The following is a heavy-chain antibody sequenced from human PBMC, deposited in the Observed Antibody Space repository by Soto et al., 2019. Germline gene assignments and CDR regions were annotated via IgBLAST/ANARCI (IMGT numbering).Heavy chain of an antibody. V-gene: IGHV1-18*01. J-gene: IGHJ6*02. CDR2: ISAYNGTT. CDR3: ARGGKYFTNGVCGFYGRDV. Sequence: QVQLVQSGAEVKKPGASVKVSCKTSGYTFTSYGISWVRQAPGQGLKWMGWISAYNGTTNYAQKLQGRVTMTTDTSTSTAYMGLRSLRSDDTAVYYCARGGKYFTNGVCGFYGRDVWGPGTRVTVSS. D-gene: IGHD2-8*01. CDR1: GYTFTSYG.